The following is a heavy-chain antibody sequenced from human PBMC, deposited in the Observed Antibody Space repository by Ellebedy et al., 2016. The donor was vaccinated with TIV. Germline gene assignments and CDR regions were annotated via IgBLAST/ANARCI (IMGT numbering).Heavy chain of an antibody. Sequence: GESLKISXAASGFTFSNYAMSWIRQAPGKGPEWVSTISGSDGSLHYTDSVKGRFTISRDNSKNTLYLQMNSLRAEDTAVYYCAKTIYWGSYPHDGFDIWGQGTMVTVSS. J-gene: IGHJ3*02. CDR2: ISGSDGSL. CDR1: GFTFSNYA. D-gene: IGHD3-16*02. CDR3: AKTIYWGSYPHDGFDI. V-gene: IGHV3-23*01.